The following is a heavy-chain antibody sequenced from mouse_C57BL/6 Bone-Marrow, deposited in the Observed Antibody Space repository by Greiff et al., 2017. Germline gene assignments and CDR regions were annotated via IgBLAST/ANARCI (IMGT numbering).Heavy chain of an antibody. V-gene: IGHV1-59*01. J-gene: IGHJ2*01. CDR3: ARFHYFDY. CDR2: IDPSDSYT. CDR1: GYTFTSYW. Sequence: QVQLQQSGAELVRPGTSVKLSCKASGYTFTSYWMHWVKQRPGQGLEWIGVIDPSDSYTNYNQKFKGKATLTVDTSSSTAYMQLSSLTSEDSAVYYCARFHYFDYWGQGTTLTVSS.